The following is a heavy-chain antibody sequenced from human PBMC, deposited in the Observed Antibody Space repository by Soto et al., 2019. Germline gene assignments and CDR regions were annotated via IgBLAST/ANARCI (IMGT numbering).Heavy chain of an antibody. V-gene: IGHV1-46*01. Sequence: GASVKVSCKACGCLFTAYSMHWVRLAPGQGLEWMGVVNPSGGSTKYAQNFQGRVTMTRDTSTTTIYMELSSLRSDDTAIYYCAREENCSGGTCYSEYFHRWGQGTLVTVSS. CDR3: AREENCSGGTCYSEYFHR. CDR1: GCLFTAYS. CDR2: VNPSGGST. D-gene: IGHD2-15*01. J-gene: IGHJ1*01.